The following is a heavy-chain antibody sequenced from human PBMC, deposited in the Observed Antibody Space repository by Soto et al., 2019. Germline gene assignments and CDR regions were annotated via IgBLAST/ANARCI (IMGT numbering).Heavy chain of an antibody. D-gene: IGHD4-17*01. J-gene: IGHJ3*02. CDR2: ISYDGSNK. Sequence: GGSLRLCCAASGFTFSSYAMHWVRQAPGKGLEWVAVISYDGSNKYYADSVKGRFTISRDNSKNTLYLQMNSLRAEDTAVYYCARERSTVVTRPDAFDIWGQGTMVTV. V-gene: IGHV3-30-3*01. CDR1: GFTFSSYA. CDR3: ARERSTVVTRPDAFDI.